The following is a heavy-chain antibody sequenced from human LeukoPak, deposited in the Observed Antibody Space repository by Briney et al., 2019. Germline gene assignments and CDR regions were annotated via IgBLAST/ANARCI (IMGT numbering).Heavy chain of an antibody. J-gene: IGHJ2*01. CDR1: GFTFSSNW. CDR2: ISGSSGDI. V-gene: IGHV3-21*01. D-gene: IGHD2-21*01. CDR3: ARDLTYRYFDL. Sequence: GGSLRLSCAASGFTFSSNWMHWVRQAPGKGLEWVSSISGSSGDIYYADSVNGRFTISRDNTKNSVSLQMNSLRAEDTAVYYCARDLTYRYFDLWGRGTLVTVSS.